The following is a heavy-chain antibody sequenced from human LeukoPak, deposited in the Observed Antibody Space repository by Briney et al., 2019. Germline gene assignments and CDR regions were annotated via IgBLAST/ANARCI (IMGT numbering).Heavy chain of an antibody. CDR1: GGSISSSNW. V-gene: IGHV4-4*02. J-gene: IGHJ4*02. Sequence: SETLSLTCAVSGGSISSSNWWSWVRQPPGKGLEWIGEISHRGSTNYNPSLKSRVTISVDKSKSQFSLKLSSVTAGDTALYYCARRISVGTAIDYWGQGTLVTVSS. CDR2: ISHRGST. D-gene: IGHD5-18*01. CDR3: ARRISVGTAIDY.